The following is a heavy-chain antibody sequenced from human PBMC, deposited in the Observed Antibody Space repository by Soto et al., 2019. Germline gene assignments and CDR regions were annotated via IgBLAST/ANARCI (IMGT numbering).Heavy chain of an antibody. Sequence: PXESLTCFCTVSGASISIYYGGWIRQPPGKGLEWIGYIYYSGSTGYNPSLKSRVTISVDTSKNQFSLKLSSVTAADTAVYYCARVLFSSRFRWFDPWGHGTLVTVSS. CDR2: IYYSGST. CDR1: GASISIYY. D-gene: IGHD6-13*01. V-gene: IGHV4-59*01. CDR3: ARVLFSSRFRWFDP. J-gene: IGHJ5*02.